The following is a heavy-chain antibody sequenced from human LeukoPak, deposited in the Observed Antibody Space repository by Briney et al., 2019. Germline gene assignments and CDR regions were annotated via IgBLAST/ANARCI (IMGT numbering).Heavy chain of an antibody. CDR3: ARSGRDYGDYGIDY. D-gene: IGHD4-17*01. CDR1: GGSISSYY. Sequence: SETLSLTCTVSGGSISSYYWSWIRQPPGKGLEWIGYIYYSGSTNYNPSLKSRVTISVDTSENQFSLKLSSVTAADTAVYYCARSGRDYGDYGIDYWGQGTLVTVSS. J-gene: IGHJ4*02. V-gene: IGHV4-59*01. CDR2: IYYSGST.